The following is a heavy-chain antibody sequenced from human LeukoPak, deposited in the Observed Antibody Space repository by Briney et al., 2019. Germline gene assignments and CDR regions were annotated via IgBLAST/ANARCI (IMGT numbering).Heavy chain of an antibody. CDR3: ARVLAAAGTRWFDP. V-gene: IGHV4-31*03. CDR2: IYYSGST. CDR1: GGSISSGGYY. D-gene: IGHD6-13*01. Sequence: SQTLSLTCTVSGGSISSGGYYWSWIRQHPGKGLEWIGYIYYSGSTYYNPSLKSRVTISVDTSKNQFSLKLSSVTAADTAVYYCARVLAAAGTRWFDPWGQGTLVTVSS. J-gene: IGHJ5*02.